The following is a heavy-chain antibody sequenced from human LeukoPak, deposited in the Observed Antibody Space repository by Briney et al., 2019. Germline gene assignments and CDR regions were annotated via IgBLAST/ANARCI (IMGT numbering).Heavy chain of an antibody. CDR2: ISGNGGAT. V-gene: IGHV3-23*01. CDR3: AKATTAIVVDNFFDY. Sequence: PGGSLRLSCAASGFTFTSYAMSWVRQAPGKGLEWVSAISGNGGATYYADSVKGRFTISRDNSKNTPHLQMNSLRAEDTALYYCAKATTAIVVDNFFDYWGQGTLVSVSS. CDR1: GFTFTSYA. J-gene: IGHJ4*02. D-gene: IGHD3-22*01.